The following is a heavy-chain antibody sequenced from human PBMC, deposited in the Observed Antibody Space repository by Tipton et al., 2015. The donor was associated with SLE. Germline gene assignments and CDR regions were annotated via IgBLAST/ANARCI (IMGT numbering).Heavy chain of an antibody. J-gene: IGHJ3*02. D-gene: IGHD3-10*01. Sequence: LRLSCAVSGYSISSGYYWGWIRQPPGKGLEWIGSIYHSGSTYYNPSLKSRVTISVDTSKNQFSLKLSSVTAADTAVYYCARELSPHDAFDIWGQGTMVTVSS. V-gene: IGHV4-38-2*02. CDR1: GYSISSGYY. CDR3: ARELSPHDAFDI. CDR2: IYHSGST.